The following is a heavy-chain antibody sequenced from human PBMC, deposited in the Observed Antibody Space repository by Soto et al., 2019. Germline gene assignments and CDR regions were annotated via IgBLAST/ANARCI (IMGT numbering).Heavy chain of an antibody. D-gene: IGHD1-20*01. CDR2: IYSGGST. V-gene: IGHV3-53*01. J-gene: IGHJ6*02. Sequence: GGSLRLFCAASGFTVSSNYMSWVRQAPGKGLEWVSVIYSGGSTYYTDSVKGRFTISRDISKNTLYLQMNSLRAEDTAVYYCARESTITDSYYYNGMDVWGQGTTVTVSS. CDR3: ARESTITDSYYYNGMDV. CDR1: GFTVSSNY.